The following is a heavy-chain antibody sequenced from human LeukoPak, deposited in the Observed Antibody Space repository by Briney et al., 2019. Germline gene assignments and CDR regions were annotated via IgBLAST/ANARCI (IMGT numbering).Heavy chain of an antibody. CDR2: ISYDGNYE. CDR1: GFSFSTYP. CDR3: AKGVAAGTWGTSFDY. V-gene: IGHV3-30*01. Sequence: GRSLSLSCAASGFSFSTYPLHWVRQAPGKGPEWLAVISYDGNYEYYAESVKGRFTISRDNSKNTLYLQMNTLRAEDTAVYYCAKGVAAGTWGTSFDYWGQGTLVTVSS. J-gene: IGHJ4*02. D-gene: IGHD6-13*01.